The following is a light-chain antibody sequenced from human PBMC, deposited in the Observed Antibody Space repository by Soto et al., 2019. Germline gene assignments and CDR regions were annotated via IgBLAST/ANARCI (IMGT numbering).Light chain of an antibody. Sequence: SYELTQPPSVSVSPGQTASITCSGDKLGDKYACWYQQKPGQSPVLVIYQDSKRPSGIPERFSGSNSGNTATLTISGTQAMYEADYYCQALDISTAVFGGGTKLTVL. CDR3: QALDISTAV. CDR1: KLGDKY. CDR2: QDS. V-gene: IGLV3-1*01. J-gene: IGLJ2*01.